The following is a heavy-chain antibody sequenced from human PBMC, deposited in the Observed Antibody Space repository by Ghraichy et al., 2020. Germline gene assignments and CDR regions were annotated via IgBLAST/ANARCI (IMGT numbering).Heavy chain of an antibody. Sequence: ASVKVSCKASGYTFTSYAMNWVRQAPGQGLEWMGWINTNTGNPTYAQGFTGRFVFSLDTSVSTAYLQISSLKAEDTAVYYCARGARPGGLLWFGDLRDRFQHWGQGTLVTVSS. D-gene: IGHD3-10*01. CDR3: ARGARPGGLLWFGDLRDRFQH. V-gene: IGHV7-4-1*02. J-gene: IGHJ1*01. CDR2: INTNTGNP. CDR1: GYTFTSYA.